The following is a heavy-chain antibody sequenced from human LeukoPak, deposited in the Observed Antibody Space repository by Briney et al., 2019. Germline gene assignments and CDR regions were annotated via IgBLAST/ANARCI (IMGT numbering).Heavy chain of an antibody. CDR3: ARAEITFFGVVIGVGAFDI. CDR2: IYSDGST. Sequence: GGSLRLSCAASGSTVSYNYMSWVRQAPGKALEWVSVIYSDGSTYYADSVRGRFTISRDNSKNTVYLQMNSLRAEDTAVYYCARAEITFFGVVIGVGAFDIWGQGTMVTVSS. D-gene: IGHD3-3*01. CDR1: GSTVSYNY. J-gene: IGHJ3*02. V-gene: IGHV3-53*01.